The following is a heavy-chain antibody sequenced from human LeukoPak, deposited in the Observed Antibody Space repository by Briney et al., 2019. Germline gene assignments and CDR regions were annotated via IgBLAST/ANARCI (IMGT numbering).Heavy chain of an antibody. CDR1: GGSISTYY. CDR3: ARMSGYFDWSPINYYYYYMDV. J-gene: IGHJ6*03. V-gene: IGHV4-59*01. D-gene: IGHD3-9*01. CDR2: VYYSGST. Sequence: SETLSLTCTVSGGSISTYYWSWIRQPPGKGLEWIGYVYYSGSTNYNPSLMSRVTISVDTSENQFSLKLNSVTAAGTAVYYCARMSGYFDWSPINYYYYYMDVWGKGTTVTVSS.